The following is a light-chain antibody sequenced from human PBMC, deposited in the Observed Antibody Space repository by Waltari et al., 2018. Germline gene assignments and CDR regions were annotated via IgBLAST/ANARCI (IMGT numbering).Light chain of an antibody. CDR2: VNSDCSH. CDR1: SGHSNYP. Sequence: QLMLTQSPSASASLGASVKLTCTLSSGHSNYPIAWHQQQPEKGPRYLMTVNSDCSHIKGDGIPDRFSGSSSGAERYLTISSLQSEDETDYYCQTGGFGIWVFGGGTKLTVL. J-gene: IGLJ3*02. CDR3: QTGGFGIWV. V-gene: IGLV4-69*01.